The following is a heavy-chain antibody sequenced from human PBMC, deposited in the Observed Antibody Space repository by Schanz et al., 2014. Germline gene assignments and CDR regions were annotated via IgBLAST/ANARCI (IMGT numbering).Heavy chain of an antibody. Sequence: EVQLVESGGGSVQPGGSLRLSCAASGFSFSNYALVWVRHPPGKVLFWVSGLRGGLGTDTFYADSVKGRFTISRDNAKNTVYLQMNNLRAEDTAVYYCPREMGSALLRYFDLWGRGTLVTVSS. J-gene: IGHJ2*01. CDR2: LRGGLGTDT. V-gene: IGHV3-23*04. CDR1: GFSFSNYA. CDR3: PREMGSALLRYFDL. D-gene: IGHD1-26*01.